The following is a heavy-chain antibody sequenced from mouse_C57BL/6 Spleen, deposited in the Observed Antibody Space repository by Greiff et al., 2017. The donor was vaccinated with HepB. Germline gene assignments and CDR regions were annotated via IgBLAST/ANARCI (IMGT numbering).Heavy chain of an antibody. Sequence: LEESGAELARPGASVKLSCKASGYTFTSYGISWVKQRTGQGLEWIGEIYPRSGNTYYNEKFKGKATLTADKSSSTAYMELRSLTSEDSAVYFCARITTVVATDAMDYWGQGTSVTVSS. V-gene: IGHV1-81*01. CDR2: IYPRSGNT. D-gene: IGHD1-1*01. CDR3: ARITTVVATDAMDY. J-gene: IGHJ4*01. CDR1: GYTFTSYG.